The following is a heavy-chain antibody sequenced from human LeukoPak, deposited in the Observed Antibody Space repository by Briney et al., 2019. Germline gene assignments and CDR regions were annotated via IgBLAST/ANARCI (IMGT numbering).Heavy chain of an antibody. D-gene: IGHD3-10*01. J-gene: IGHJ6*03. Sequence: PSKTLSLTCTVSGGSISSYYWSWIRQPAGKGLEWIGRIYTSGSTNYNPSLKSRVTMSVDTSKNQFSLKLSSVTAADTAVYYCARQTMVRGKTYYYYMDVWGKGTTVTISS. CDR2: IYTSGST. CDR1: GGSISSYY. V-gene: IGHV4-4*07. CDR3: ARQTMVRGKTYYYYMDV.